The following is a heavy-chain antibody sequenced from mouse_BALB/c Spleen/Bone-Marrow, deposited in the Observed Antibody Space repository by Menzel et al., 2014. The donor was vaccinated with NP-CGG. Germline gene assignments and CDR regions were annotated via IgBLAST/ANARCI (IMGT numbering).Heavy chain of an antibody. CDR1: GYTFTSYW. V-gene: IGHV1S22*01. J-gene: IGHJ2*01. CDR3: TPRLRY. Sequence: LQQPGSELVRPGASVKLSCKASGYTFTSYWMHWVKQRPGQGLEWIGNIYPGSGSTNYDEKFKSKATLTVDTSSSTANMQLSSLTSEDSAVYYCTPRLRYWGQGTTLTVSS. CDR2: IYPGSGST. D-gene: IGHD1-2*01.